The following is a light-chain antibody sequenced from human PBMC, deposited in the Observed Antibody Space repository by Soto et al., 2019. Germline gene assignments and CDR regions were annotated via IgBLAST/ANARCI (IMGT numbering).Light chain of an antibody. CDR2: GAS. Sequence: EIVMTQSPATLSVSPGERATLSCRASQSVSSNLAWYQQKPGQAPRLLMYGASTRATGIPARFSGSGSGTEFTLTISSLQSADFAVYFCQQYNNWARTCGQGPKVEVK. J-gene: IGKJ1*01. CDR1: QSVSSN. V-gene: IGKV3-15*01. CDR3: QQYNNWART.